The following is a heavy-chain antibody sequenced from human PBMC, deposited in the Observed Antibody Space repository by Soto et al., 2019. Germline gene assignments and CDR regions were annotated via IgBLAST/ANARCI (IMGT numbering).Heavy chain of an antibody. V-gene: IGHV1-69*01. D-gene: IGHD3-3*01. CDR2: IIPIFGTA. Sequence: QVQLVQSGAEVKKPGSSVKVSCKASGGTFSRYAISWVRQAPGQGLEWMGGIIPIFGTANYAQKFQGRVTITADESTSTAYMELGSLRSEDTAVYYCARDGAVPGGSLEWSYYFDYWGQGTLVTVSS. J-gene: IGHJ4*02. CDR3: ARDGAVPGGSLEWSYYFDY. CDR1: GGTFSRYA.